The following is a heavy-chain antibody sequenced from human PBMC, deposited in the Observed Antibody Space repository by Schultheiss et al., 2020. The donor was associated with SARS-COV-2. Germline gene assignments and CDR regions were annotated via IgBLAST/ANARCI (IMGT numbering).Heavy chain of an antibody. CDR1: GFTFSDYY. D-gene: IGHD1-26*01. J-gene: IGHJ4*02. CDR3: ARVTLPYFDY. Sequence: GESLKISCAASGFTFSDYYMSWVRQAPGKGLEWVANIKQDGSEKYYVDSVKGRFTISRDNAKNSLYLQMNSLRAEDTAVYYCARVTLPYFDYWGQGTLVTVSS. V-gene: IGHV3-7*01. CDR2: IKQDGSEK.